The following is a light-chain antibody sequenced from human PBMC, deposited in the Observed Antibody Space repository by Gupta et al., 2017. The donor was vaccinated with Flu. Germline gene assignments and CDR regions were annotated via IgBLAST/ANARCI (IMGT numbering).Light chain of an antibody. Sequence: DIQMPQSPSSLSASVGDRVTITCQASQDISNYLNWYQQKPGKAPKLLIYDASNLETGVPSRFSGSGSGTDFTFTISSLQPEDIATYYCQQYDTLPPYSFGQGTKLEIK. CDR2: DAS. CDR3: QQYDTLPPYS. J-gene: IGKJ2*03. CDR1: QDISNY. V-gene: IGKV1-33*01.